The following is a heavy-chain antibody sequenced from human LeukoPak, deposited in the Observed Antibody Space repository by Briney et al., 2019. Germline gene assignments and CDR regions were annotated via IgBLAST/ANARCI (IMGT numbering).Heavy chain of an antibody. Sequence: PGGSLRLSCAASGFTFSTYAMHWVRQAPGKGLEYVSAISSNGGSTFYANSVKGRFTISRDNPKNSLYLQMNSLRAEDTAVYYCARRPTVTTPLTAWGQGTLVTVSS. CDR3: ARRPTVTTPLTA. V-gene: IGHV3-64*01. CDR1: GFTFSTYA. CDR2: ISSNGGST. J-gene: IGHJ5*02. D-gene: IGHD4-17*01.